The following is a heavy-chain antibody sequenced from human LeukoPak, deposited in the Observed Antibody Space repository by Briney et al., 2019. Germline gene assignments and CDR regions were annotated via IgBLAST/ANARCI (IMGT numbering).Heavy chain of an antibody. CDR3: ARVGHSCSSSSCYAPYFDY. CDR1: GFTFSSYE. J-gene: IGHJ4*02. V-gene: IGHV3-48*03. D-gene: IGHD2-2*01. CDR2: ISSGNTV. Sequence: GGSLRLSCAASGFTFSSYEMNWVRQAPGKGLEWVSYISSGNTVYYADSVKGRFTVSRDNAKNSLYLQMNRLRAEDTAVYYCARVGHSCSSSSCYAPYFDYWGQGTLVTVSS.